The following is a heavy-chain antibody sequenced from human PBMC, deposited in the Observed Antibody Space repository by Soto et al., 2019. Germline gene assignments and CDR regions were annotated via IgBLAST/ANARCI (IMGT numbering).Heavy chain of an antibody. CDR3: TRDGRGLGRLSLFDY. Sequence: VGSLVLCCASSGFTVNSDYMNLVRPAPGKGRWWVASIYSGETTYYADSVGGRFTISSDKSKNTLYFQLSSLRIEDTDVYYCTRDGRGLGRLSLFDYWGQGTLVTVSS. CDR1: GFTVNSDY. V-gene: IGHV3-53*01. D-gene: IGHD2-21*02. J-gene: IGHJ4*02. CDR2: IYSGETT.